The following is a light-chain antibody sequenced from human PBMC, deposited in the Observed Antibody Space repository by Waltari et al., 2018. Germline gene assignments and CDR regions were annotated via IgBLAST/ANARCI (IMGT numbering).Light chain of an antibody. CDR2: DAS. CDR3: QQRSNWPRT. V-gene: IGKV3-11*01. J-gene: IGKJ2*01. CDR1: QNIGSY. Sequence: EIVLTRSPATLSLSPGERAPLSCRASQNIGSYLAWYQQKPGQPPRVLIYDASTRATGIPARFSGSGSGADFALTISSLEPDDFAVYYCQQRSNWPRTFGQGTKLEIK.